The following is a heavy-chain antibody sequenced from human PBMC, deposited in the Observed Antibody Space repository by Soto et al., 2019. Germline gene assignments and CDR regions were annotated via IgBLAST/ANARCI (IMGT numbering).Heavy chain of an antibody. J-gene: IGHJ6*02. V-gene: IGHV3-30*18. CDR3: AKDRGSSCGGNLNYYCGMDV. Sequence: QVQLVESGGGVVQPGRSLRLSCAASGFTFSSYGMHWVRQAPGKGLEWVAVISYDGSNKYYADSVKGRFTICRDNSKNTLYLQMSSLRAEDTAVYYCAKDRGSSCGGNLNYYCGMDVWGQGTTVTVSS. CDR1: GFTFSSYG. CDR2: ISYDGSNK. D-gene: IGHD2-15*01.